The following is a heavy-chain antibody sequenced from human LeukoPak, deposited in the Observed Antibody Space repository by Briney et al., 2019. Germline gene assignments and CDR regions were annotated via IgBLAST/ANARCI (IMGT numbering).Heavy chain of an antibody. V-gene: IGHV4-39*01. Sequence: KASETLSLTCTVSGGSISSSSYYWGWIRQPPGKGLEWIGSIYYSGSTYYNPSLKSRVTISVDTSKNQFSLKLSSVTAADTAVYYCASLSGSYTYFDYWGQGTLVTVSS. J-gene: IGHJ4*02. CDR1: GGSISSSSYY. D-gene: IGHD1-26*01. CDR3: ASLSGSYTYFDY. CDR2: IYYSGST.